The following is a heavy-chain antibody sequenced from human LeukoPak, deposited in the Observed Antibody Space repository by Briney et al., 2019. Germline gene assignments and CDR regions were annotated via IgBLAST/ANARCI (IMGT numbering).Heavy chain of an antibody. CDR2: IRKDGSDI. D-gene: IGHD2-2*01. Sequence: GGSLRLSCAASGFTFSTSWMSWVRQAPGKGLEWVANIRKDGSDIHYVDSVKGRFTISRDNSKNTLFLQMNSLRAEDTAVYYCAKEAQGCSITSCYFDSWGQGTLVTVSS. CDR3: AKEAQGCSITSCYFDS. J-gene: IGHJ4*02. CDR1: GFTFSTSW. V-gene: IGHV3-7*03.